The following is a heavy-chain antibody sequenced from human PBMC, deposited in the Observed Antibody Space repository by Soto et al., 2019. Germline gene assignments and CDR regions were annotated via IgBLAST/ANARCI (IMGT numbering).Heavy chain of an antibody. V-gene: IGHV3-33*01. CDR3: ARDKGIAARPGGFGY. CDR2: IWYDGSNK. Sequence: QVQLVESGGGVVQPGRSLRLSCAASGFTFSSYGMHWVRQAPGKGLEWVAVIWYDGSNKYYADSVKGRFTISRDNSKNTLYLQMNSLRAEDTAVYYCARDKGIAARPGGFGYWGQGTLVTVSS. D-gene: IGHD6-6*01. CDR1: GFTFSSYG. J-gene: IGHJ4*02.